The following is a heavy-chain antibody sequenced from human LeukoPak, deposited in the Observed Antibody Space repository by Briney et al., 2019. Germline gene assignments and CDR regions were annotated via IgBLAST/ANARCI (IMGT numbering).Heavy chain of an antibody. CDR3: ARQATVGRTGGLFDY. V-gene: IGHV4-39*01. CDR2: IYYSGST. J-gene: IGHJ4*02. D-gene: IGHD3-10*01. CDR1: GGSISSSSYY. Sequence: PSETLSLTCIVSGGSISSSSYYWGWIRQPPGKGLEWIGSIYYSGSTYYNPSLKSRVTISVDTSKNQFSLKLSSVTAADTAVYYCARQATVGRTGGLFDYWGQGTLVTVSS.